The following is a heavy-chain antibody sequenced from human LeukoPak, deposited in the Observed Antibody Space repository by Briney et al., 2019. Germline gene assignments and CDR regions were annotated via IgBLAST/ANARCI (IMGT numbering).Heavy chain of an antibody. Sequence: GGSLRLSCAASGFTFSSYSMNWVRQAPGKGLEWVSSISSSSSYIYYADSVKGRFTISRDNAKNSLYLQMNSLRAEDTAVYYCAREASRYYYGSGGNDYWGQGTLVTVSS. CDR3: AREASRYYYGSGGNDY. J-gene: IGHJ4*02. CDR2: ISSSSSYI. CDR1: GFTFSSYS. D-gene: IGHD3-10*01. V-gene: IGHV3-21*01.